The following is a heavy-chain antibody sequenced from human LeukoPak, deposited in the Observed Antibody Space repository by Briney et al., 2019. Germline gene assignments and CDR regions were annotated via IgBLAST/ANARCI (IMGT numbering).Heavy chain of an antibody. D-gene: IGHD3-16*02. CDR3: ARGGSYRAPDYNYYYGMGA. Sequence: GGSLRLSCAASGLTFDDSAMHWVRQVPGKGLEWVSGVNRSGGTVGYADSVKGRFTISRDNAKNSLYLQMSSLRADDTAVYYCARGGSYRAPDYNYYYGMGAWGQGTTVTVSS. CDR2: VNRSGGTV. V-gene: IGHV3-9*01. J-gene: IGHJ6*02. CDR1: GLTFDDSA.